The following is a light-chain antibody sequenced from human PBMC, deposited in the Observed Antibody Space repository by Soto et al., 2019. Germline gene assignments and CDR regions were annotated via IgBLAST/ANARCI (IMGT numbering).Light chain of an antibody. Sequence: EIVLTQSPGTLSLSPGERATLSCRASHSVSSSYLAWYQQKPGQAPRLLIYGASSRATGIPDRFSGSGSGPDFTLTISRLEPEDFAVYYCQRYGSSPPITFGQGKRLEI. J-gene: IGKJ5*01. V-gene: IGKV3-20*01. CDR2: GAS. CDR1: HSVSSSY. CDR3: QRYGSSPPIT.